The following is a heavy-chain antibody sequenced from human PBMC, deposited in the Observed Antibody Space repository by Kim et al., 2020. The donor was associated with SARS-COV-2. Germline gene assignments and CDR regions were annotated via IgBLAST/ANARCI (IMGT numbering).Heavy chain of an antibody. V-gene: IGHV3-23*01. CDR3: ASQWELLFSFDY. D-gene: IGHD1-26*01. CDR1: GFTFSSHA. Sequence: GGSLRLSCAASGFTFSSHAMSWVRQAPGKGLEWVAGLSDSGTSTYYADSVKGRFTVSRDNSNNTLYLQMSSLRADDTAIYYCASQWELLFSFDYWGQGNLVTVSS. J-gene: IGHJ4*02. CDR2: LSDSGTST.